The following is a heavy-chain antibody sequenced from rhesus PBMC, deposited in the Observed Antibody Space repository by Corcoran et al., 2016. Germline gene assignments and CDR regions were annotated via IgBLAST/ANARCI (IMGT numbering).Heavy chain of an antibody. J-gene: IGHJ4*01. V-gene: IGHV3-54*02. CDR2: ISYDGRKK. D-gene: IGHD5-24*01. CDR3: ARGVQWVQLPLDY. CDR1: GFTFSSYC. Sequence: EVQLVESGGGLVQPGGSLRLSCVASGFTFSSYCMHWVRQAPGKGLGWVAVISYDGRKKYYAGSMMYRLTNSSDNSKNMLYLKMINLKLEDTAVYYCARGVQWVQLPLDYWGQGVLVTVSS.